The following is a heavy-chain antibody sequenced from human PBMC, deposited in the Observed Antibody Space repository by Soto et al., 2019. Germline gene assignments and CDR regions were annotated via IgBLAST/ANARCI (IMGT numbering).Heavy chain of an antibody. V-gene: IGHV3-21*01. CDR2: ISSSSSYI. CDR1: GFTFSSYS. D-gene: IGHD3-16*01. CDR3: ARVGGQRAPGSDD. J-gene: IGHJ4*02. Sequence: EVQLVESGGGLVKPGGSLRLSCAASGFTFSSYSMNWVRQAPGKGLEWVSSISSSSSYIYYADSVKGRFTIPRDNAKNSLYLQMNSLRADDTAVYYCARVGGQRAPGSDDWGQGTLVTVSS.